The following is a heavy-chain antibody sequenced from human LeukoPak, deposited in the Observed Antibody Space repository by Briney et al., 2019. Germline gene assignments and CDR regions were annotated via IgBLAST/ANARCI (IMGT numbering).Heavy chain of an antibody. CDR1: GGSIINYY. Sequence: PSETLSLTCSVAGGSIINYYWSWIRQSAGTGLEWVGRIYITGSTTYNPPLQSRLSMSVDTSKNQFSLRLRSVSAADTAVYYCARLKYYDSTGYSPGYYMDVWGKGITVTVSS. V-gene: IGHV4-4*07. D-gene: IGHD3-22*01. CDR3: ARLKYYDSTGYSPGYYMDV. CDR2: IYITGST. J-gene: IGHJ6*03.